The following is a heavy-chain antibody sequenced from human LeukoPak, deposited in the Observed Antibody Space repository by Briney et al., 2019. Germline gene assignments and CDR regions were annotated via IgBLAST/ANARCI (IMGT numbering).Heavy chain of an antibody. CDR2: IYGSGNT. D-gene: IGHD6-19*01. CDR1: GGSISSYY. CDR3: ARETSLPGFASGLGFNY. J-gene: IGHJ4*02. Sequence: SETLSLTCTVSGGSISSYYWSWIRQPPGKGLEWIGYIYGSGNTNYNPSLKSRVTMSTDTSKNQFSLKLTSVTAADTATYYCARETSLPGFASGLGFNYWGQGIPVSVSS. V-gene: IGHV4-59*01.